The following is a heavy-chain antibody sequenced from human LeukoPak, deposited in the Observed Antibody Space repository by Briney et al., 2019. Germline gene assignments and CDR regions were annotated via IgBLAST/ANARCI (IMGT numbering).Heavy chain of an antibody. Sequence: ASVKVSCKASGYTFTGYTMHWVRQAPGQGLEWMGWINPNSGGTNYAQKFQGRLTMTRDTSISTAYMELSRLTFDDAAVYYCARSGALDYWGQGTLVTVSS. CDR3: ARSGALDY. J-gene: IGHJ4*02. CDR1: GYTFTGYT. CDR2: INPNSGGT. D-gene: IGHD2-15*01. V-gene: IGHV1-2*02.